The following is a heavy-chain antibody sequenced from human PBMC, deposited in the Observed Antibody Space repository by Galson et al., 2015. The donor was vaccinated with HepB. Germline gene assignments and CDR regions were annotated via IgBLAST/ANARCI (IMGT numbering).Heavy chain of an antibody. CDR2: FDPEDGET. Sequence: SVKVSCKVSGYTLTELSMHWVRQAPGKGLEWMGGFDPEDGETIYAQKFQGRVTMTEDTSTDTAYMELRSLRSDDTAVYYCAREGSATVTQFDYWGQGTLVTVSS. D-gene: IGHD4-17*01. V-gene: IGHV1-24*01. CDR1: GYTLTELS. CDR3: AREGSATVTQFDY. J-gene: IGHJ4*02.